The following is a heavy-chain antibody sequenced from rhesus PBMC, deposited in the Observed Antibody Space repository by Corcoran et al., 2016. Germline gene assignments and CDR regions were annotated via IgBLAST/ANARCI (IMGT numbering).Heavy chain of an antibody. V-gene: IGHV4-122*02. J-gene: IGHJ5-1*01. Sequence: QVQLQESGPGLVKPSETLSLTCAVAGYSISSGYSWSWLRQLHGKGLAWGGYITYSGSTSDNPSRKSRVTISRDTSKNQFSLKLSSVTAADTAVYYCARVAVLVVVARGVSGNRFDVWGPGVLVTVSS. D-gene: IGHD2-21*01. CDR2: ITYSGST. CDR3: ARVAVLVVVARGVSGNRFDV. CDR1: GYSISSGYS.